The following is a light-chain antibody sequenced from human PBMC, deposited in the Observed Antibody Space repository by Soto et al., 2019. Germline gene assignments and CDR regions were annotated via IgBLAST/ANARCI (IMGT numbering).Light chain of an antibody. CDR3: QHYNNWPPT. Sequence: EVEMTQSPATLSVSPGERATLSCRASQIVSSNLARYQQKPGQAPRLLIYGASTRATGIPARFSGSGSGTEFTLTISSLQAEDFAVYYSQHYNNWPPTFGPGTKVDIK. V-gene: IGKV3-15*01. CDR1: QIVSSN. J-gene: IGKJ3*01. CDR2: GAS.